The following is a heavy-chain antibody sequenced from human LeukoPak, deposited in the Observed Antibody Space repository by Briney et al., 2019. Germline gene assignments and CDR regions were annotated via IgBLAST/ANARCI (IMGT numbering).Heavy chain of an antibody. V-gene: IGHV3-53*01. CDR3: ARDSSYYYYYMDV. Sequence: GGSLRLSCAASGFTVSSNYMSWVRQAPGKGLEWVSLIYSTGSTYYADSVRGRFTISRDNSKNTLYLQTNSLRAEDTAVYYCARDSSYYYYYMDVWGKGTTVIVSS. J-gene: IGHJ6*03. CDR1: GFTVSSNY. CDR2: IYSTGST.